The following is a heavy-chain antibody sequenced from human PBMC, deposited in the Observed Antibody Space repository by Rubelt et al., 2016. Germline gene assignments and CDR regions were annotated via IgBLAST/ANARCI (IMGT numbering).Heavy chain of an antibody. V-gene: IGHV2-5*02. D-gene: IGHD5-12*01. J-gene: IGHJ4*02. CDR1: GFSLSSRGVG. CDR3: ARRSGYGDYLDY. CDR2: IYWDDDI. Sequence: QITLKESGPTLVKPTQTLTLTCTFSGFSLSSRGVGVGWIRQPPGKALEWLALIYWDDDIRYSPSLQNRLTITKDTSENQVVLTMTDMDPVDTGTYYCARRSGYGDYLDYWGQGTLVTVSS.